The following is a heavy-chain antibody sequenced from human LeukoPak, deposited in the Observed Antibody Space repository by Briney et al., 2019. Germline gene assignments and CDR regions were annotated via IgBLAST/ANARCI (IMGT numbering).Heavy chain of an antibody. CDR1: GFTFSSYW. J-gene: IGHJ4*02. V-gene: IGHV3-21*01. Sequence: KTGGSLRLSCAASGFTFSSYWMHWVRQAPGKGLEWVSSISSSSIYIYYADSVKGRFTTSRDNAKNSLYLQMNSLRAEDTAVYYCAREREYNYGHMLGYWGQGTLVTVSS. CDR2: ISSSSIYI. D-gene: IGHD5-18*01. CDR3: AREREYNYGHMLGY.